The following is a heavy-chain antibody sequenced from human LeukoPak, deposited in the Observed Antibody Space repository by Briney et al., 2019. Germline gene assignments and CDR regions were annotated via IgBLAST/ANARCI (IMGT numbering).Heavy chain of an antibody. Sequence: ASVTVSCTASGYTFTSYYMHWVRQAPGQGLEWMGIINPSGGSTSYAQKFQGRVTMTRDTSTSTVYMELSSLRSEDTAVYYCARPGVDTAWGGYYFDYWGQGTLVTVSS. CDR2: INPSGGST. J-gene: IGHJ4*02. CDR3: ARPGVDTAWGGYYFDY. D-gene: IGHD5-18*01. CDR1: GYTFTSYY. V-gene: IGHV1-46*01.